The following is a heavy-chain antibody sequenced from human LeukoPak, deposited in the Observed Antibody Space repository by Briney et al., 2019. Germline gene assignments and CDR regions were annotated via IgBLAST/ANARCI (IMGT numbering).Heavy chain of an antibody. V-gene: IGHV3-21*01. Sequence: GGSLRLSCAASGFTFSSYSMNWVRQAPGKGLEWVSSISSSSSYIYYADSVKGRFTISRDNAKNSLYLQMNSLRAEDTAVYYCARDRYLSYGSGSYFGYWGQGTLVTVSS. D-gene: IGHD3-10*01. CDR1: GFTFSSYS. CDR2: ISSSSSYI. CDR3: ARDRYLSYGSGSYFGY. J-gene: IGHJ4*02.